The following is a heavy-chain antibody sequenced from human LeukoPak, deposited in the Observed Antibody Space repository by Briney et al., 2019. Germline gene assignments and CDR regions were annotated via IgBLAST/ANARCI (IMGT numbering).Heavy chain of an antibody. Sequence: PSQTLSLTCTVSGDSVSSDDHYWSWVRQPPGKGLEWIGFIYKTGTSYYNPSLKSRVSMSLDTSKNHFSLNLSPVTAADTAIYFCARVNYYEPYFDYWGQGTAVTVSS. V-gene: IGHV4-30-4*01. CDR1: GDSVSSDDHY. J-gene: IGHJ4*02. D-gene: IGHD3-22*01. CDR3: ARVNYYEPYFDY. CDR2: IYKTGTS.